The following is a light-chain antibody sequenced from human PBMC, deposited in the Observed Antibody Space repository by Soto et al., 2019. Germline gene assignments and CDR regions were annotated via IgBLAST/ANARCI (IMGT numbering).Light chain of an antibody. CDR1: SSDVGGYNY. Sequence: QSALTQPPYASGSPGQSVTISCTGTSSDVGGYNYVSWYQQHPGKAPKLMIYEVSKRPSGVPDRFSGSKTGNTASLTVSGLHAEDEAYYYCSSHAGSNNFYVFGTGTKLTVL. J-gene: IGLJ1*01. CDR2: EVS. V-gene: IGLV2-8*01. CDR3: SSHAGSNNFYV.